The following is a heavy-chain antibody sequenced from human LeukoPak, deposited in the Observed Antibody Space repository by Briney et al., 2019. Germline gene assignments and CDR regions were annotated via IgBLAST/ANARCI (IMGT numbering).Heavy chain of an antibody. V-gene: IGHV4-38-2*02. CDR1: GYSISSGHY. CDR3: ARASRTGLGIGSFDY. D-gene: IGHD7-27*01. J-gene: IGHJ4*02. Sequence: PSETLSLTCTVSGYSISSGHYWGWIRQPPGKGLEWIGSIYHSGSTYYNPSLKSRVTISVDTSKNQFSLKLSSVTAADTAVYYCARASRTGLGIGSFDYWGQGTLVTVSS. CDR2: IYHSGST.